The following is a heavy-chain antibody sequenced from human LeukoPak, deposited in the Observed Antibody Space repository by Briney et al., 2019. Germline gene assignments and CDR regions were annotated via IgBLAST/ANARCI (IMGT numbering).Heavy chain of an antibody. Sequence: GASVKVSCKVSGYTLTELSMHWVRQAPGKGLEWMGGFDPEDGEKIYAQKFQGRVTMTEDTSTDTAYMELSSLRSEDTAVYYCATTVYDSGGYCFDYWGRGTLVTVSS. D-gene: IGHD3-22*01. V-gene: IGHV1-24*01. J-gene: IGHJ4*02. CDR1: GYTLTELS. CDR3: ATTVYDSGGYCFDY. CDR2: FDPEDGEK.